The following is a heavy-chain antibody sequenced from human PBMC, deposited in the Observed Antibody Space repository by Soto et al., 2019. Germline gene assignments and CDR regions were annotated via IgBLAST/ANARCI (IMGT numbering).Heavy chain of an antibody. Sequence: GWSLRLSCAASGFTFSSYWMSWVRQAPGKGLEWVANIKQDGGEEYYVDSVKGRFTISRDNAKNSLYLQMNSLRAEDTAVYYCVRVSHGPVFDFWGQGSLVTVSS. CDR2: IKQDGGEE. V-gene: IGHV3-7*01. CDR1: GFTFSSYW. CDR3: VRVSHGPVFDF. J-gene: IGHJ4*02. D-gene: IGHD2-8*01.